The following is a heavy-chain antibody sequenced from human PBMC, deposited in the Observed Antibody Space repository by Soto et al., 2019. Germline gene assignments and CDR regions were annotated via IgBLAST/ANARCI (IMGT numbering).Heavy chain of an antibody. V-gene: IGHV1-3*01. CDR1: GYTFTSYA. CDR3: ARGVAGPLHWFDP. CDR2: INAGNGNT. D-gene: IGHD6-19*01. Sequence: GASVKVSCKASGYTFTSYAMHWVRQAPGQGLEWMGWINAGNGNTKYSQKLQGRVTITRDTSASTAYMELSSLRSEDTAVYYCARGVAGPLHWFDPWGQGTLVTVSS. J-gene: IGHJ5*02.